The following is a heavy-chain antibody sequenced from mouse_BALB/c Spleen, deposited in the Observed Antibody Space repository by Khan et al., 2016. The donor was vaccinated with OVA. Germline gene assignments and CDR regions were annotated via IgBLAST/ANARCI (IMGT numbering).Heavy chain of an antibody. CDR1: GYTFTNYG. J-gene: IGHJ1*03. D-gene: IGHD3-3*01. CDR2: INTYTGAP. Sequence: QIQLVQSGPELKKPGETVKISCKASGYTFTNYGMNWVKQAPGKGLKWMGWINTYTGAPTYTDDFTGRLAFSFESSARTAYLQINNLTNEAMATYFCTGGASSWYFDDWGTGTPVTVSS. CDR3: TGGASSWYFDD. V-gene: IGHV9-1*02.